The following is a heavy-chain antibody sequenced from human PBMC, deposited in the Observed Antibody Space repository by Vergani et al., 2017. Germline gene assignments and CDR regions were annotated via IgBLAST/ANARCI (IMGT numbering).Heavy chain of an antibody. CDR2: ISGYNGNT. Sequence: QVQLVQSGAEVKKPGASVKVFCKASGYTFTNYGISWVRQAPGQGLEWMGWISGYNGNTHYAQKLQGRVTMTTDTSTSTAYMELRSLRSDDTAVYYCARHVPTVTTVSGYYMDVWGKGTTVTVSS. CDR1: GYTFTNYG. D-gene: IGHD4-17*01. V-gene: IGHV1-18*04. J-gene: IGHJ6*03. CDR3: ARHVPTVTTVSGYYMDV.